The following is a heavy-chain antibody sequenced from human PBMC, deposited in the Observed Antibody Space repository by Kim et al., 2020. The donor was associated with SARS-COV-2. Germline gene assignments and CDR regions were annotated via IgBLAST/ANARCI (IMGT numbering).Heavy chain of an antibody. CDR2: IYYVGSM. CDR1: GGSLSSSSYY. J-gene: IGHJ4*02. Sequence: SETLSLTCAVSGGSLSSSSYYWGWIRQPPGKGLEWIGGIYYVGSMYYNPALKSRVTLSVDTSKNQLSLKLSPVTAADTVVYYCAKSDRGNYYVEHWGQGTLVTVSS. CDR3: AKSDRGNYYVEH. D-gene: IGHD3-10*01. V-gene: IGHV4-39*07.